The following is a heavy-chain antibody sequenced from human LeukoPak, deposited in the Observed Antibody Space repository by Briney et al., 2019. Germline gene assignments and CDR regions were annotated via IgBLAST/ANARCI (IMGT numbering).Heavy chain of an antibody. J-gene: IGHJ4*02. CDR1: GGSVSSGSYY. Sequence: SETLSLTCTVSGGSVSSGSYYWGWLRQPPGKGLEWILYNYSTGSTNYDPSLKRRVTISVQTSRNQSSLKLSSVTATDTAVDFCARVMVGASRFDYWGEGTLVTVSS. D-gene: IGHD1-26*01. CDR2: NYSTGST. V-gene: IGHV4-61*01. CDR3: ARVMVGASRFDY.